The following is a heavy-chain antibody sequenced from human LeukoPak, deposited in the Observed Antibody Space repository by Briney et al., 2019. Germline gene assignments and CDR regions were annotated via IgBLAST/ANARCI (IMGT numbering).Heavy chain of an antibody. V-gene: IGHV4-39*07. Sequence: SETLSLTCTVSGGSISSSSYYWGWIRQPPGKGLEWIGSIYYSGSTYYNPSLKSRVTISVDTSKNQFSLKLSSVTAADTAVYYCARGSLYCSSTSCSFGGDFDYWGQGTLVTVSS. CDR2: IYYSGST. CDR1: GGSISSSSYY. D-gene: IGHD2-2*01. CDR3: ARGSLYCSSTSCSFGGDFDY. J-gene: IGHJ4*02.